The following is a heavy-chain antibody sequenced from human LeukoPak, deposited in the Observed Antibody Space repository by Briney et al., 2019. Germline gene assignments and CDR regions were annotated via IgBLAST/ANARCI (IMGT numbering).Heavy chain of an antibody. CDR1: GYTFTSYA. J-gene: IGHJ4*02. Sequence: ASVKVSCKSSGYTFTSYAMNWVRPAPGQGLEWMGWINTNTGNPTYAQGFTGRFVFSLDTSVSTAYLQISSLKAEDTAVYYCASYLSGWPMKYWGQGTLVTVSS. V-gene: IGHV7-4-1*02. CDR2: INTNTGNP. CDR3: ASYLSGWPMKY. D-gene: IGHD6-19*01.